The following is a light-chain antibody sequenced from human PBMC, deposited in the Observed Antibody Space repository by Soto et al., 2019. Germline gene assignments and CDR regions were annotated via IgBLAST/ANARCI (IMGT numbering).Light chain of an antibody. CDR2: DAF. J-gene: IGKJ4*01. Sequence: TVLTQSPATLSLSPGERATLSCKASQSIGNSLGWFQHKPWQAPRLLIDDAFNRATGIPPRFTGSVSGSDSTLTITSLEPEDFADYYCRQRYNWPLTFGGGTKVEIK. CDR1: QSIGNS. V-gene: IGKV3-11*01. CDR3: RQRYNWPLT.